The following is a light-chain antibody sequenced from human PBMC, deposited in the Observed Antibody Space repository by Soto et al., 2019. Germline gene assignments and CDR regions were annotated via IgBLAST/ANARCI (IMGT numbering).Light chain of an antibody. CDR2: GAS. J-gene: IGKJ4*01. CDR3: QQYNNWLPLT. V-gene: IGKV3-15*01. CDR1: QSVSSN. Sequence: EIVMTQSPATLSVSPGGRATLSCRASQSVSSNLAWYQQKPGQAPRLLIYGASTRATGIPARFSGSGSGTEFTLTISSLQSEDFAVYYCQQYNNWLPLTFGGGTKVDIK.